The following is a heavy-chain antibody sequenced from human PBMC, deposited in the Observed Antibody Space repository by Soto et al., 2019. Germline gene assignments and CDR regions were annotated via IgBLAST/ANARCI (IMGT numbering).Heavy chain of an antibody. V-gene: IGHV3-30-3*01. D-gene: IGHD4-17*01. CDR2: ISFDGSNK. Sequence: QVQLVESGGGVVQPGRSLRLSCAASGFTFSAYAMHWVRQAPGKGLEWVTFISFDGSNKYSAYSVTGRFTISRDNSKNSLYLTMNTLRGEDTAVYYCARAGVDYGGYVFAYCGECTLVPVSS. J-gene: IGHJ4*02. CDR3: ARAGVDYGGYVFAY. CDR1: GFTFSAYA.